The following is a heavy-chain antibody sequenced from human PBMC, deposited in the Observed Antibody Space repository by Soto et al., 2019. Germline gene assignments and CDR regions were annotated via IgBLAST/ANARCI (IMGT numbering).Heavy chain of an antibody. CDR1: GGSIRGYL. D-gene: IGHD2-21*02. J-gene: IGHJ6*02. CDR3: ARDLWGYCGTDCYPLDV. CDR2: MYNTGST. Sequence: SETLSLTCTVSGGSIRGYLWTGFRRPPGKGLEWIGYMYNTGSTVYNPSFKSRVTISVDTSKNQFSLKLNSVTAADTAVYYCARDLWGYCGTDCYPLDVWGQGTTVT. V-gene: IGHV4-59*01.